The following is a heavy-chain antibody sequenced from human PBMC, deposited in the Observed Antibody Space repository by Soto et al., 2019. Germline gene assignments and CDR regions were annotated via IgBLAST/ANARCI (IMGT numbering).Heavy chain of an antibody. CDR1: GFTFSSYA. V-gene: IGHV3-23*01. CDR3: ARRGSGSYYDY. J-gene: IGHJ4*02. CDR2: ISGSGDST. Sequence: EVQLLESGGGLVQPGGSLRLSCAASGFTFSSYAMRWVRQAPVKGLEWVSAISGSGDSTYYADPVKGRFTISRDNSKNTLYLQMNSLRAEDTAVYYCARRGSGSYYDYGGQGTLVSVSS. D-gene: IGHD1-26*01.